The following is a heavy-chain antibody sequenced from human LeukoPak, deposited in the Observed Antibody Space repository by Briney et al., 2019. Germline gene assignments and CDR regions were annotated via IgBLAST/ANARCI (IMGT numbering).Heavy chain of an antibody. Sequence: PGGSLRLSCAASGFTFDDYAMSWVRQAPGKGLEWVSAISGSGGSTYYADSVKGRFTISRDNSKNTLYLQMNSLRAEDTAVYYCAKSRYQLLYKPLNAFDIWGQGTMVTVSS. D-gene: IGHD2-2*02. CDR1: GFTFDDYA. V-gene: IGHV3-23*01. CDR3: AKSRYQLLYKPLNAFDI. CDR2: ISGSGGST. J-gene: IGHJ3*02.